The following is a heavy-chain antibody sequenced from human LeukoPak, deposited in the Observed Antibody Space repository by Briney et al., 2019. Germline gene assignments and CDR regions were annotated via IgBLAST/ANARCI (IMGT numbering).Heavy chain of an antibody. V-gene: IGHV1-46*01. D-gene: IGHD2-8*01. Sequence: GASVKVSCKASGGTFSSYAISWVRQAPGQGLEWMGKINLSGGSTTYAQKSQGRVTMTRDTSTSTVYMELSSLRSEDTAVYYCARDYVDDIPMIKDYWGQGTLVTVSS. CDR3: ARDYVDDIPMIKDY. CDR1: GGTFSSYA. J-gene: IGHJ4*02. CDR2: INLSGGST.